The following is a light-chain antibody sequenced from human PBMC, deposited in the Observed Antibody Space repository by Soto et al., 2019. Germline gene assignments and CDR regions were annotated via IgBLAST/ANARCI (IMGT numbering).Light chain of an antibody. CDR1: QSVNNNY. Sequence: EIVLTQSPGTLSLSPGERATLSCRASQSVNNNYLAWYQQKPGQAPRLLIYGASSRATGIPDRFSGSGSGTDFTLNISRLEPEDFAVYYCQQYGSSPFTFGPGTKVDIK. V-gene: IGKV3-20*01. CDR2: GAS. CDR3: QQYGSSPFT. J-gene: IGKJ3*01.